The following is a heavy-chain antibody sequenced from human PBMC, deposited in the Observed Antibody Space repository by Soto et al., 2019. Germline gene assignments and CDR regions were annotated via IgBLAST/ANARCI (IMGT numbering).Heavy chain of an antibody. J-gene: IGHJ4*02. V-gene: IGHV1-18*01. CDR1: GYAFTSYG. CDR2: ISAYNGNT. CDR3: ARLGSGSYSFVY. D-gene: IGHD1-26*01. Sequence: GSVKVSCRASGYAFTSYGISWVRQAPGQGLEWMGWISAYNGNTNYAPKLQGRVTMTTDTSTSTAYVGLGSLRADDTAVYYCARLGSGSYSFVYGGQGTLVTVSS.